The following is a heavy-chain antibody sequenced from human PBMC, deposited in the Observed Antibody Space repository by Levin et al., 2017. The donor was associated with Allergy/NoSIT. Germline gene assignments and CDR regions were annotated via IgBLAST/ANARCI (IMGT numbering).Heavy chain of an antibody. CDR2: FYPGDSNT. Sequence: GESLKISCKASGYRFTSYWIGWVRQMPGRGLEWIGFFYPGDSNTKYNPSFQGQVTVSADKSVTTAYLQWRSLEASDRGIYYCTRGECSDGWSYFDDWGQGALVTVSS. CDR1: GYRFTSYW. D-gene: IGHD6-19*01. CDR3: TRGECSDGWSYFDD. V-gene: IGHV5-51*01. J-gene: IGHJ4*02.